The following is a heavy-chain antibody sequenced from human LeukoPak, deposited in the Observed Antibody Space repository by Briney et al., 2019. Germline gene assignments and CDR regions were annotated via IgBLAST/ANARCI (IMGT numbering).Heavy chain of an antibody. CDR3: ARIGYSSSSFDY. CDR2: INQDGSVK. D-gene: IGHD6-6*01. Sequence: PGGSLRLSCAASGFIFNNYWTSWVRQAPGKGLEWVANINQDGSVKYYVDSVKGRFTISRDNAKNSQYLEMSSLRAEDTGVYYCARIGYSSSSFDYWGQGTLVTVSS. J-gene: IGHJ4*02. V-gene: IGHV3-7*01. CDR1: GFIFNNYW.